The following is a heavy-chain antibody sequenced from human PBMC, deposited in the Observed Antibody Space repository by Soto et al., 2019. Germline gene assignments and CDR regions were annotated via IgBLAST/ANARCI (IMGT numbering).Heavy chain of an antibody. Sequence: PSQTLSLTCAISGDSFSSNIAAWNWIRQSPSRGLEWLGRTYYRSKWYNDYAVSVKSRITINPDTSKNQFSLQLNSVTPEDTAVYYCARVQTYYDFWSGPKEAFDIWGQGTMVTVSS. J-gene: IGHJ3*02. D-gene: IGHD3-3*01. CDR3: ARVQTYYDFWSGPKEAFDI. CDR2: TYYRSKWYN. CDR1: GDSFSSNIAA. V-gene: IGHV6-1*01.